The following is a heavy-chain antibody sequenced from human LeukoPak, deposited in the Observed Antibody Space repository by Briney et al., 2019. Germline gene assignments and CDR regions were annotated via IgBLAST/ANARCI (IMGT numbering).Heavy chain of an antibody. D-gene: IGHD6-6*01. J-gene: IGHJ4*02. CDR3: AKGSSSSRPYYFDS. V-gene: IGHV3-23*01. CDR1: GFTFSSYV. Sequence: GGSLRLSCAASGFTFSSYVMSWVRQAPGKGLEGGSAISSRSAGTYYADSVKGRFTVSRDNDNNRLYLQMNSLRVEDTAVYYCAKGSSSSRPYYFDSWGQGTLVTVSS. CDR2: ISSRSAGT.